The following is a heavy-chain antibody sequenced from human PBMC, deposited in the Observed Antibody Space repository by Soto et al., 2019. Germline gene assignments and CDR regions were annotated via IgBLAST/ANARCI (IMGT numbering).Heavy chain of an antibody. J-gene: IGHJ3*02. Sequence: PSETLSLTCTVSGDSISSYYWSWIRQPPGKGLEWIGYIYYSGSTYYNPSLKSRVTISVDTSKNQFSLKLSSVTAADTAVYYCARERRDYYDFWSGYYYAFDIWGQGTMVTVSS. CDR3: ARERRDYYDFWSGYYYAFDI. D-gene: IGHD3-3*01. V-gene: IGHV4-59*12. CDR1: GDSISSYY. CDR2: IYYSGST.